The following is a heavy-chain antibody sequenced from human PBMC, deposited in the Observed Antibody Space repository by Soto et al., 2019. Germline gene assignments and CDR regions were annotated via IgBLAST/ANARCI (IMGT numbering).Heavy chain of an antibody. Sequence: GGSLRLSCAASGFTFSTYAMSWVRQAPGKGLEWVSTIYSSGDRIYYADSVKGRFTISGDNSKNTLYLQMNSLGAEDTAVYYCAKGPISPYGMDVWGQGTTVTVSS. CDR3: AKGPISPYGMDV. CDR2: IYSSGDRI. CDR1: GFTFSTYA. V-gene: IGHV3-23*01. D-gene: IGHD3-3*01. J-gene: IGHJ6*02.